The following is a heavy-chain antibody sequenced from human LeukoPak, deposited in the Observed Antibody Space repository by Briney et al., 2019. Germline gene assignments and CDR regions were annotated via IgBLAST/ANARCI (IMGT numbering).Heavy chain of an antibody. Sequence: ASVKVSCKASGYTFTGYYTHWVRQAPGQGLEWMGWINPNSGGTNYAQKFQGRVTMTRDTSISTAYMELSRLRSDDTAVYYCARDFGPEYYASGSKTDDYWGQGTLVTVSS. V-gene: IGHV1-2*02. D-gene: IGHD3-10*01. J-gene: IGHJ4*02. CDR2: INPNSGGT. CDR1: GYTFTGYY. CDR3: ARDFGPEYYASGSKTDDY.